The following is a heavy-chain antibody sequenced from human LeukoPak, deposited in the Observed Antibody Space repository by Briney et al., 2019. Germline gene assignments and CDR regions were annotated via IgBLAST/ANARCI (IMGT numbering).Heavy chain of an antibody. CDR1: GYTFTGYF. D-gene: IGHD2-2*01. CDR3: ARAVVPAAIQGFDP. J-gene: IGHJ5*02. Sequence: ASVKVSCKASGYTFTGYFIHWVRQAPGQGLEWMGWINPNSGGTNYAQKFQGRVTMTRDTSISTAYMELSRLRSDDTAVYYCARAVVPAAIQGFDPWGQGTLVTVSS. CDR2: INPNSGGT. V-gene: IGHV1-2*02.